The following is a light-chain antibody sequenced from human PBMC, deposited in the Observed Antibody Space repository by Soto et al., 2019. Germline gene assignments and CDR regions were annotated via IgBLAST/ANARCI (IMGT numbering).Light chain of an antibody. CDR3: MQALQSTWT. CDR2: LGS. CDR1: QSLLHSNGYNY. Sequence: DIVMTQSPLSLPVTPGEPASISCRSSQSLLHSNGYNYLDWYLQKPGQSPQLLIYLGSNRASGVPDRFSGSGSGPDFTLKISRVEAEDVGVYYCMQALQSTWTFGQGTKVEIK. J-gene: IGKJ1*01. V-gene: IGKV2-28*01.